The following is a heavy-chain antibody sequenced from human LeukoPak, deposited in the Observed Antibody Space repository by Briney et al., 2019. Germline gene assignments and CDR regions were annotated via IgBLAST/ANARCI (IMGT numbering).Heavy chain of an antibody. CDR1: GFTFDDYA. V-gene: IGHV3-43*02. CDR3: AKDLSSTTPAGYFDY. J-gene: IGHJ4*02. CDR2: ISGDGGST. D-gene: IGHD5/OR15-5a*01. Sequence: QPGGSLRLSCAASGFTFDDYAMHWVRQAPGKGLEWVSLISGDGGSTYYADSVKGRFTISRDNSKNSLYLQMNSLRTEDTALYYCAKDLSSTTPAGYFDYWGQGTLVTVSS.